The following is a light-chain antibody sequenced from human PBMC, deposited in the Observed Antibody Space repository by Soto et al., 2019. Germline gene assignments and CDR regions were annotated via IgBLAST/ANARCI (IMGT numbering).Light chain of an antibody. CDR3: QQYYSFPWT. J-gene: IGKJ1*01. CDR2: QAS. CDR1: ESIRTW. V-gene: IGKV1-5*03. Sequence: GDRVTITCRASESIRTWLAWYQQKPGRAPKLLISQASSLESGVPSRFRGSGSGTEFTLTTGSLQPDDFSTYYCQQYYSFPWTFGQGTKVDIK.